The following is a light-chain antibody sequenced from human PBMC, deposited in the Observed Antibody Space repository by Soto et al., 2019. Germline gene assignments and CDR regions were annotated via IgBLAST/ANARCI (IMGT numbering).Light chain of an antibody. CDR3: SSYAGSNNFEV. V-gene: IGLV2-8*01. J-gene: IGLJ1*01. CDR1: SSDVGGYNY. CDR2: EVS. Sequence: QSVLTQPPSASGSPGQSVTISCTGTSSDVGGYNYVSWYQQHPGKAPKVMIYEVSKRPSGVPDRFSGSKSGNTASLTVSGLQAEDEADYYCSSYAGSNNFEVFGTGTKLTVL.